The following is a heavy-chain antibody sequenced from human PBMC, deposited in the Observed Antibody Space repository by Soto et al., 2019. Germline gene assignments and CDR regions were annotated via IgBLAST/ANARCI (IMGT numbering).Heavy chain of an antibody. CDR2: IYYSGST. J-gene: IGHJ4*02. CDR1: GGTSRTSRYP. V-gene: IGHV4-39*01. Sequence: TVCGGTSRTSRYPCGCKHQPPGKGLEWIGSIYYSGSTYYNPSLKSRVTISVDTSKNQFSLKLSSVTAADTAVYYCARHVVGPYYFDYWGQGTLVTVSS. D-gene: IGHD2-2*01. CDR3: ARHVVGPYYFDY.